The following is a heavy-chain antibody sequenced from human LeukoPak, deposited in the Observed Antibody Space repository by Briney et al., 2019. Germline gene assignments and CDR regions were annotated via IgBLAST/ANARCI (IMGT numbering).Heavy chain of an antibody. D-gene: IGHD2-15*01. V-gene: IGHV3-23*01. CDR2: ISGSGGST. J-gene: IGHJ4*02. CDR1: GFTFRIAW. Sequence: GGSLRLSCAASGFTFRIAWMSWVRQAPGKGLEWVSAISGSGGSTYYADSVKGRFTISRDNSKNTLYLQMNSLRAEDTAVYYCARETLRDSVVAATPAYWGQGTLVTVSS. CDR3: ARETLRDSVVAATPAY.